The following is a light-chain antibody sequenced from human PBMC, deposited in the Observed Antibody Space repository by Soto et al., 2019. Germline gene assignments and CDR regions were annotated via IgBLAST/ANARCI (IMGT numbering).Light chain of an antibody. V-gene: IGLV2-14*01. CDR1: SSDVGGYNY. Sequence: QSARTQPASVSRSPGQSITISCTGTSSDVGGYNYVSWYQQHPGKAPKLMIYDVSNRPSGVSNRFSGSKSGNTASLTISGLQAEDEAYYYCSSYTSSSTLVVFGGGTKLTVL. CDR2: DVS. J-gene: IGLJ2*01. CDR3: SSYTSSSTLVV.